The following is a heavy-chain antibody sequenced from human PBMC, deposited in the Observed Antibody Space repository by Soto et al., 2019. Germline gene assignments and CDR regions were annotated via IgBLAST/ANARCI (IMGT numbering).Heavy chain of an antibody. V-gene: IGHV4-61*08. J-gene: IGHJ4*02. CDR1: GGSISSGGYS. D-gene: IGHD2-2*01. Sequence: PSETLSLTCAVSGGSISSGGYSWSWIRQPPGKGLEWIGYIHDSGITDYNPSLKSRATILIDTFRNQFSLNLHSVTAADTAVYYCAREYAFSSDYWGQGTVVTVSS. CDR3: AREYAFSSDY. CDR2: IHDSGIT.